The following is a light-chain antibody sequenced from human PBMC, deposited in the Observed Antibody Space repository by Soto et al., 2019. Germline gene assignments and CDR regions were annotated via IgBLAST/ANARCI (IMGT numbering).Light chain of an antibody. Sequence: EIVLTHSPGTLSLSPGERATLSCRASQSVSSSYLAWYQQKPGQAPRLLIYGASSRATGSPDRFSGSESGTDFTLTISRLEPEDVAVYYCQQYDSSPLTFGGGTKVEIK. CDR3: QQYDSSPLT. CDR2: GAS. V-gene: IGKV3-20*01. J-gene: IGKJ4*01. CDR1: QSVSSSY.